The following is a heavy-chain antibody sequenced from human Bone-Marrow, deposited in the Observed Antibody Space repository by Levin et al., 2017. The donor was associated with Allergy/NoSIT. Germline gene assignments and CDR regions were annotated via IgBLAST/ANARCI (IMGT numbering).Heavy chain of an antibody. CDR3: ATTRWELLGEGLDH. D-gene: IGHD4-23*01. CDR2: LSYDGSNK. Sequence: GESLKISCVGSGFIFSNYAFYWVRQAPGKGLEWVAGLSYDGSNKFYSESVRGRFTTYRENTENTLYLQINSLRPEDTAVYYCATTRWELLGEGLDHWGLGTLVTVSS. CDR1: GFIFSNYA. V-gene: IGHV3-30*03. J-gene: IGHJ4*02.